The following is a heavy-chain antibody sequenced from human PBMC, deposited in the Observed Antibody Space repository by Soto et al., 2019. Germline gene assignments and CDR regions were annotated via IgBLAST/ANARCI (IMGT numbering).Heavy chain of an antibody. CDR1: GGSINSSSYF. Sequence: SETLSLTCCVSGGSINSSSYFWGWVRQPPGKGLEWIGSIYYSGSTYYNPSLRSRVTISVDTSKNQFSLKLSSVTAADTAVFYCARHYSSGSRNWFDPWGQGTLVTVSS. V-gene: IGHV4-39*01. CDR2: IYYSGST. D-gene: IGHD6-19*01. J-gene: IGHJ5*02. CDR3: ARHYSSGSRNWFDP.